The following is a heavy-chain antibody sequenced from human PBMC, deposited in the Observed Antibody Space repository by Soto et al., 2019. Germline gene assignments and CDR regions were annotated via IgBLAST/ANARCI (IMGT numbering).Heavy chain of an antibody. D-gene: IGHD6-13*01. CDR3: ARGASDSSWEIDSFDV. CDR1: GYTFTRYY. CDR2: INPDGAPP. Sequence: ASVKVSCKASGYTFTRYYIHWVRQAPGQGLEWMGIINPDGAPPIYAKKFHGRVTKTSDTSTNTVYMELSGLTSEDTAMYYCARGASDSSWEIDSFDVWGQGTMVTVSS. J-gene: IGHJ3*01. V-gene: IGHV1-46*01.